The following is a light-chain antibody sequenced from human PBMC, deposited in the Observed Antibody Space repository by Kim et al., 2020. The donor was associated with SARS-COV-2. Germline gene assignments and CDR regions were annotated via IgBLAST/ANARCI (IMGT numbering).Light chain of an antibody. J-gene: IGLJ2*01. CDR3: QSYDSSLSGVI. V-gene: IGLV1-40*01. CDR2: GNN. CDR1: SSNIGAGYD. Sequence: QSVLTQPPSVPGAPGQRVTISCTGSSSNIGAGYDVHWYQPFPGTTPTLLIYGNNNRPSGVPDRFSGSKSGTSASLAITGLQPEDEADYYCQSYDSSLSGVIFGGGTQLTVL.